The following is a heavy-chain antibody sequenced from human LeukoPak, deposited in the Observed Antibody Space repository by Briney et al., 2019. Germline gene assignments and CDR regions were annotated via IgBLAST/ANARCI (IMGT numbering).Heavy chain of an antibody. CDR3: ARDTGPPHYYDTAGYY. CDR2: ISAYNGNT. Sequence: GASVKVSCKASGYTFTSYGISWVRQAPGQGLEWMGWISAYNGNTNYAQKLQGRVTMTTDTSTSTAYMELRSLRSDDTAVYYCARDTGPPHYYDTAGYYWGQGTPVTVSS. CDR1: GYTFTSYG. D-gene: IGHD3-22*01. V-gene: IGHV1-18*01. J-gene: IGHJ4*02.